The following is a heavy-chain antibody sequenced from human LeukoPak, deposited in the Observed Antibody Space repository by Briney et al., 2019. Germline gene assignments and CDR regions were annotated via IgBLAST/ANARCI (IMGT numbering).Heavy chain of an antibody. CDR3: AREGYDSSGYYFDY. CDR2: ISSSSGTI. V-gene: IGHV3-48*01. CDR1: GFTFSSYS. D-gene: IGHD3-22*01. Sequence: PGGSLRLSCAASGFTFSSYSMNWVRQAPGKVLEWGSYISSSSGTIYYADSVKGRFTISRDNAKNSLYLQMNSLRAEDTALYYCAREGYDSSGYYFDYWGQGTLVTVSS. J-gene: IGHJ4*02.